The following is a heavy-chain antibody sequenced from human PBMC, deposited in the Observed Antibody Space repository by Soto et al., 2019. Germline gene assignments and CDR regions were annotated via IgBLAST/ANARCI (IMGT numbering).Heavy chain of an antibody. CDR3: ALDRGRTDYYAMDV. CDR1: GFAFSVYS. J-gene: IGHJ6*02. CDR2: ISYDGSDK. Sequence: QVHLLESGGGVVLPGRSLRLSCAAPGFAFSVYSMHWVRQAPGKGLEWVSLISYDGSDKYYADSVKGRFTISRDNSKSTLYLQMSSLRADDTAVYFCALDRGRTDYYAMDVWGQGTTVTVSS. D-gene: IGHD1-1*01. V-gene: IGHV3-30-3*01.